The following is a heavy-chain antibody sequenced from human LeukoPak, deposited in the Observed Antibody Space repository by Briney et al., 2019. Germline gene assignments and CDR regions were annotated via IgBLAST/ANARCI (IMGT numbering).Heavy chain of an antibody. Sequence: PGGSLRLSCTASGSTFGDYAMSWVRQAPGKGLEWVGFIRSKAYGGTTEYAAAVKGRFTISRDDYKSIAYLQMNSLKTEDTAVYYCTTYYDFWSGSARDDYWGQGTLVTVSS. V-gene: IGHV3-49*04. J-gene: IGHJ4*02. CDR1: GSTFGDYA. CDR3: TTYYDFWSGSARDDY. CDR2: IRSKAYGGTT. D-gene: IGHD3-3*01.